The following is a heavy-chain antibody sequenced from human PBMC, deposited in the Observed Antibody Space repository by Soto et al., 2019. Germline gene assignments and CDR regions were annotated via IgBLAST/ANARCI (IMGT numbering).Heavy chain of an antibody. CDR2: ISSSSSTI. CDR1: GFTFSSYS. V-gene: IGHV3-48*02. J-gene: IGHJ5*02. D-gene: IGHD3-3*01. CDR3: ARDRADYDFWSGYLSWFDP. Sequence: PGGSLRLSCAASGFTFSSYSMNWVRQAPGKGLEWVSYISSSSSTIYYADSVKGRFTISRDNAKNSLYLQMNSLRDEDTAVYYCARDRADYDFWSGYLSWFDPWGQGTLVTVSS.